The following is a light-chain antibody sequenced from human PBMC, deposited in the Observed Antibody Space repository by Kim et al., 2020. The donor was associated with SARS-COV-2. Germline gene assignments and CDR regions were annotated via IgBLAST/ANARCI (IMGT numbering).Light chain of an antibody. Sequence: EMVMTQSPATLSVSPGERATLSCRASQSVGSNLAWYQQKPGQAPRLLIYGASTRATGIPVRFSGSSSGAEFTLTISSLQSEDFAVYYCQQYTNWPPWTFGQGTKVDIK. CDR2: GAS. J-gene: IGKJ1*01. CDR1: QSVGSN. V-gene: IGKV3-15*01. CDR3: QQYTNWPPWT.